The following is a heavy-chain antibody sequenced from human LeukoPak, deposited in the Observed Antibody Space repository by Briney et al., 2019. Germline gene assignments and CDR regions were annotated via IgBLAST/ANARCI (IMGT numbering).Heavy chain of an antibody. J-gene: IGHJ6*02. D-gene: IGHD2-15*01. V-gene: IGHV1-46*01. CDR2: INPSGGST. CDR3: AREPGYCSGGSCYSGAYYYYGMDV. CDR1: GYTFTSYY. Sequence: GASVKVSCKASGYTFTSYYMHWVRQAPGQGLEWMGIINPSGGSTSYAQKFQGRVTMTRDTSTSTVYMELSSLRSDDTAVYYCAREPGYCSGGSCYSGAYYYYGMDVWGQGTTVTVSS.